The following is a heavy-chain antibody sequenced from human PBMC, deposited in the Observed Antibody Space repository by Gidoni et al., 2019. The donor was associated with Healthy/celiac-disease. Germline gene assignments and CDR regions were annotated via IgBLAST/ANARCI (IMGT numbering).Heavy chain of an antibody. D-gene: IGHD3-16*02. J-gene: IGHJ4*02. V-gene: IGHV4-59*01. CDR2: IYYSGST. CDR1: GGSISSYY. Sequence: QVQLQESGPGLVKPSETLSLTCTVSGGSISSYYWSWIRQPPGKGLEWIGYIYYSGSTNYNPSLKSRVTISVDTSKNQFSLKLSSVTAADTAVYYCARDARGVIVWGQGTLVTVSS. CDR3: ARDARGVIV.